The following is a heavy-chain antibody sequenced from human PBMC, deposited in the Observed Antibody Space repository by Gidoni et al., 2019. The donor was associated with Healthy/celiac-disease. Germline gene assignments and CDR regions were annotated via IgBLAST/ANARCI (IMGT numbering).Heavy chain of an antibody. CDR3: AKDAADTAMVYYYYYGMDV. J-gene: IGHJ6*02. D-gene: IGHD5-18*01. Sequence: VQLLASGGGLVQPGGSLSLSCAASGFTFSSYAMSWVRQAPGKGLEWVSAISGSGGSTYYADSVKGRFTISRDNSKNTLYLQMNSLRAEDTAVYYCAKDAADTAMVYYYYYGMDVWGQGTTVTVSS. CDR2: ISGSGGST. V-gene: IGHV3-23*01. CDR1: GFTFSSYA.